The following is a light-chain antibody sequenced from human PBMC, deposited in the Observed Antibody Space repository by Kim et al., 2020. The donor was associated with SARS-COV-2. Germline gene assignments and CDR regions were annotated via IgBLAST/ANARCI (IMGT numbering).Light chain of an antibody. J-gene: IGKJ4*01. CDR3: QQYGGSPLT. CDR1: QSVSSSY. Sequence: EIVLTQSPGTLSLSPGERATLSCRASQSVSSSYLAWYQQKPGQAPRLLIYGASSRATGIPDRFSGSGSGTEFTLTISRLEPEDFAVYYCQQYGGSPLTFGGGTKLEI. CDR2: GAS. V-gene: IGKV3-20*01.